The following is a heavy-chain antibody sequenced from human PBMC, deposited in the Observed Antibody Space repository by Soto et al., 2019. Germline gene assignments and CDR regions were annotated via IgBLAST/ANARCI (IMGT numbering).Heavy chain of an antibody. CDR1: GFTFSSYG. V-gene: IGHV3-30*18. D-gene: IGHD3-22*01. CDR2: ISYDGSNE. CDR3: AKEWVYDSSGWSFDY. J-gene: IGHJ4*02. Sequence: QVPLVESGGGVVQPGRSLRLSCAASGFTFSSYGMHWVRQAPGKGLEWVAVISYDGSNEYYADSVKGRFTISRDNSKNTLYLQMNSLRAEDTAVYYCAKEWVYDSSGWSFDYWGQGTLVTASS.